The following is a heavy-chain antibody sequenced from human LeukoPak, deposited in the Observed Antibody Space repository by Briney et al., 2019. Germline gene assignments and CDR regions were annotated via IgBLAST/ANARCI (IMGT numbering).Heavy chain of an antibody. CDR3: ARGAPYGDYGSYLRYFDY. J-gene: IGHJ4*02. D-gene: IGHD4-17*01. Sequence: SETLSLTCAVSGGSISSDGYSWSWIRLPPGKGLEWIGYIYYSGNIYYNPSLKSRLSISINTSKNQFSLKLSSVTAADTAVYYCARGAPYGDYGSYLRYFDYWGQGTLVTVSS. CDR2: IYYSGNI. CDR1: GGSISSDGYS. V-gene: IGHV4-30-4*07.